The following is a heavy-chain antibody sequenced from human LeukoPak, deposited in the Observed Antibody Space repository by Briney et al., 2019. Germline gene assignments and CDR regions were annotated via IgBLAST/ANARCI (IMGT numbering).Heavy chain of an antibody. D-gene: IGHD5-24*01. Sequence: PGGSLRLSCAASGFTFSDYYMSWIRQAPGKGLEWISYISSSSNYKNYADSVQGRFTISRDNAKSSLYLQMNGLRAVDTAVYYCARLLRRDGYNYLGAFDIWGQGTMVTVSS. CDR3: ARLLRRDGYNYLGAFDI. CDR1: GFTFSDYY. V-gene: IGHV3-11*06. J-gene: IGHJ3*02. CDR2: ISSSSNYK.